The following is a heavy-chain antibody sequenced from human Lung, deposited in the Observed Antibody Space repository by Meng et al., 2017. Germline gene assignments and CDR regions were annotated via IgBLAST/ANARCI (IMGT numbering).Heavy chain of an antibody. Sequence: QGQRVQSGAEVKKPGASVKVSCKRSGYNFPDYWLHWVRRAPGQGLEWMGRIDPKSGDTHYAQRFQGRVTMTGDTSISTAYMELSGLRSDDTAMYYCARDEDISAAGKLFGDYWGQGTLVTVSS. V-gene: IGHV1-2*06. CDR3: ARDEDISAAGKLFGDY. CDR1: GYNFPDYW. J-gene: IGHJ4*02. CDR2: IDPKSGDT. D-gene: IGHD6-13*01.